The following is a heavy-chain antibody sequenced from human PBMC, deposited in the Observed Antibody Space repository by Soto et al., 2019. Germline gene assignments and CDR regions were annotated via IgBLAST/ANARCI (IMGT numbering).Heavy chain of an antibody. CDR2: IYSGGST. V-gene: IGHV3-66*01. CDR3: ARGAGKETFGELPFDP. D-gene: IGHD3-10*01. CDR1: GFTVSSNY. Sequence: GGSLRLSCAASGFTVSSNYMSWVRQAPGKGLEWVSVIYSGGSTYYADSVKGRFTISRDNSKNTLYLQMNSLRAEDTAVYYCARGAGKETFGELPFDPWGQGTLVTVSS. J-gene: IGHJ5*02.